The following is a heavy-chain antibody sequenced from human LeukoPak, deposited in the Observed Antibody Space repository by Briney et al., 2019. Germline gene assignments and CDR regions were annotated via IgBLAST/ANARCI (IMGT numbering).Heavy chain of an antibody. V-gene: IGHV3-23*01. CDR2: ISGSGGST. D-gene: IGHD3-10*01. CDR3: AKDLEYYYGSGSYFGDY. J-gene: IGHJ4*02. Sequence: GGSLRLSCAASGFTFSSYAMSWVRQAPGKGLEWVSAISGSGGSTYYADSVKGRFTISRDNSKNTLYLQMNSLRAEDTAVYYCAKDLEYYYGSGSYFGDYWGQGTLVTVSS. CDR1: GFTFSSYA.